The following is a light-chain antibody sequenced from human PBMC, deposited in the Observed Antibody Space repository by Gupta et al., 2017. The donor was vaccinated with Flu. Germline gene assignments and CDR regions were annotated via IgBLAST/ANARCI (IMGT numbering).Light chain of an antibody. Sequence: DIVMTQSPLPLPVTPGEPASISCRSSESLLHSAGYSYLDWYLQKPGQSPQLLIYLGSNRASGVPDRFSGSGSGTDCTLKISRVEPEDVGVYYCMQTLQTPRTFGQGTKVEIK. CDR2: LGS. CDR1: ESLLHSAGYSY. CDR3: MQTLQTPRT. J-gene: IGKJ1*01. V-gene: IGKV2-28*01.